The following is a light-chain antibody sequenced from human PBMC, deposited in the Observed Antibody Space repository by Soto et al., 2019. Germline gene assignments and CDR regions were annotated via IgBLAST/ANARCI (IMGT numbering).Light chain of an antibody. Sequence: QSVLTQPASVSGSPGQSITISCTGSSSDVGGYKYVSWYQQLPGKAPKLIIYDVNYRPSGVSDRFSGSKSGNTASLTISGLQAEDEADYYCNSYTSTSTYVLFGGGTKLTVL. CDR3: NSYTSTSTYVL. V-gene: IGLV2-14*01. J-gene: IGLJ2*01. CDR1: SSDVGGYKY. CDR2: DVN.